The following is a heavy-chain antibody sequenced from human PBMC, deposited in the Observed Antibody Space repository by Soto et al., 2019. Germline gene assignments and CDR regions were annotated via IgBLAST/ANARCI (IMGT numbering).Heavy chain of an antibody. CDR2: ISGSGGST. J-gene: IGHJ4*02. D-gene: IGHD6-19*01. V-gene: IGHV3-23*01. CDR1: GFTFSSDG. Sequence: EVQLLESGGGLVQPGGSLRLSCAASGFTFSSDGMSWVRQAPGKGLEWVSAISGSGGSTYYAGSVKGRFTISRDNSKNTLYLQMNSLRDGDTAVYYCAKHSRGLYGGGDYWGQGTLVTVSS. CDR3: AKHSRGLYGGGDY.